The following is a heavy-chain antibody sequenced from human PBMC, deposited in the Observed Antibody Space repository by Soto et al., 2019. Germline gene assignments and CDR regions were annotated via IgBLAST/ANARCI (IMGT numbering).Heavy chain of an antibody. Sequence: QVQLVESGGGVVQPGRSLRLSCAASGFTFSSYAMHWVRQAPGKGLEWVAVISYDGSNKYYADSVKGRFTNSRDNSKHELYLQMNSLRAEDTAVYYCAREGQLVNTLWYFDLWGRGTLVTVSS. CDR1: GFTFSSYA. CDR3: AREGQLVNTLWYFDL. J-gene: IGHJ2*01. D-gene: IGHD1-1*01. CDR2: ISYDGSNK. V-gene: IGHV3-30-3*01.